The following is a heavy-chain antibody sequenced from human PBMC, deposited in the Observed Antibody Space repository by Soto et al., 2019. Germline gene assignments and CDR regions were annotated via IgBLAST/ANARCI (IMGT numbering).Heavy chain of an antibody. Sequence: SPTLSLTCAISGDSVSSNSAAWNWIRQSPSRGLEWLGRTYYRSKWYNDYAVSVKSRITINPDTSKNQFSLQLNSVTPEDPAVYYCARGPLRLPGYSSSWYGRVYNWFDPWGQGTLVTVSS. J-gene: IGHJ5*02. CDR2: TYYRSKWYN. V-gene: IGHV6-1*01. CDR1: GDSVSSNSAA. D-gene: IGHD6-13*01. CDR3: ARGPLRLPGYSSSWYGRVYNWFDP.